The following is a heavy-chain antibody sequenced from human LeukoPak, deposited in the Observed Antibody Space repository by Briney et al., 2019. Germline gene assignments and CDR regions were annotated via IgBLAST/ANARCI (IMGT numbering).Heavy chain of an antibody. D-gene: IGHD5-18*01. CDR2: ISSSSSYI. CDR1: GFTFSSYS. V-gene: IGHV3-21*01. J-gene: IGHJ4*02. Sequence: GGSLRLSCAASGFTFSSYSMNWVRQAPGKGLEWVSSISSSSSYIYYADSVKGRFTISRDNAKNSLYLQMNSLRAEDTAVYYYARDRRWDGYVHPPNAPNDYWGQGTLVTVSS. CDR3: ARDRRWDGYVHPPNAPNDY.